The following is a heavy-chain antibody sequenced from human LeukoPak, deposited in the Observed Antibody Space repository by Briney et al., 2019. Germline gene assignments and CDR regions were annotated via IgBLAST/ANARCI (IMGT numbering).Heavy chain of an antibody. Sequence: GGSLRLSCAASGFTFSDYYMSWIRQAPGKGLEWVSYISSSSSYTNYADSVKGRFTISRDNANNSLYLQMNSLRAEDTAVYYCAREVVVVAEGYYFDYWGQGTLVTVSS. V-gene: IGHV3-11*06. CDR3: AREVVVVAEGYYFDY. J-gene: IGHJ4*02. CDR2: ISSSSSYT. D-gene: IGHD2-15*01. CDR1: GFTFSDYY.